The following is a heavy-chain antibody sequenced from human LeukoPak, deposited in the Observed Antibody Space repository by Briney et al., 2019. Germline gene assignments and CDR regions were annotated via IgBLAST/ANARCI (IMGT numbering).Heavy chain of an antibody. CDR3: ARIIDSRNAFDI. CDR2: INWNGGST. CDR1: GFTFSSYA. J-gene: IGHJ3*02. V-gene: IGHV3-20*04. Sequence: GGSLRLSCAASGFTFSSYAMHWVRQAPGKGLEWVSGINWNGGSTGYADSVKGRFTISRDNAKSSLYLQMNSLRAEDTALYYCARIIDSRNAFDIWGQGTMVTVSS. D-gene: IGHD3-9*01.